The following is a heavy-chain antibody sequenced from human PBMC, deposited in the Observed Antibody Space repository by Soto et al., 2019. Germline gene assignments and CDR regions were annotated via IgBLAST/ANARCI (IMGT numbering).Heavy chain of an antibody. CDR2: IYYRGST. Sequence: QVQLQESGPGLVKPSETLSLTCTVSGGSISSYYWSWIRQPPGKGLEWIGYIYYRGSTNYNPSLKSRVTISLDTSKNQFSLRLSSVTAADTAVYYCARTHSSSWFDFDSWGQGTLVTVSS. V-gene: IGHV4-59*01. CDR3: ARTHSSSWFDFDS. J-gene: IGHJ4*02. CDR1: GGSISSYY. D-gene: IGHD6-13*01.